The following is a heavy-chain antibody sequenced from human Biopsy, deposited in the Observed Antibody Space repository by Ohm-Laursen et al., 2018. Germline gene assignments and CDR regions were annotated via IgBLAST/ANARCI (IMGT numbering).Heavy chain of an antibody. CDR1: GDAFLGYY. D-gene: IGHD3-3*01. CDR2: IYPNSGDT. V-gene: IGHV1-2*02. CDR3: ARDLLEWSLPS. Sequence: ASVKVSCKASGDAFLGYYLHWVRQAPGQGLEWMGSIYPNSGDTDFAQKYQGRVSMTRDTSVSTAYLELSSLRSDDAAIYYCARDLLEWSLPSWGQGTLVTVSS. J-gene: IGHJ4*02.